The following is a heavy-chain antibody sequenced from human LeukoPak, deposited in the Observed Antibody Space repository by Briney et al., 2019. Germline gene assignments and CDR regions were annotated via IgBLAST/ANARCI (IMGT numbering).Heavy chain of an antibody. Sequence: NASETLSLTCTVSGGSISSGSYYWSWIRQPAGKGLEWIGRIYTSGSTNYNPSLKSRVTISVDTSKNQFSLKLSSVTAADTAVYYCARVPAVIVATYYMDVWGKGTTVTVSS. CDR1: GGSISSGSYY. V-gene: IGHV4-61*02. J-gene: IGHJ6*03. CDR3: ARVPAVIVATYYMDV. CDR2: IYTSGST. D-gene: IGHD5-12*01.